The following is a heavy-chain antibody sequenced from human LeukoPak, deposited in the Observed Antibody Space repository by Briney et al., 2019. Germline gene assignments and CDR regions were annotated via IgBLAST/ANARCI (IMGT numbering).Heavy chain of an antibody. D-gene: IGHD6-13*01. CDR3: AHRRQGYSSSWYGNWFDP. Sequence: SGPTLVRPTQTLTLTCTFSGFSLSTSGVGVGWIRQPPGKAREWLALLYWTDDERYSPSLKSRLTITKDTSKNQVVLTMTNMDPVDTARYYCAHRRQGYSSSWYGNWFDPWGQGTLVTVSS. CDR2: LYWTDDE. V-gene: IGHV2-5*01. CDR1: GFSLSTSGVG. J-gene: IGHJ5*02.